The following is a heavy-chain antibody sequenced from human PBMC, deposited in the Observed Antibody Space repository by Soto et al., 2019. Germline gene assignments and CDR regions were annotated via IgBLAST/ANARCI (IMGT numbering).Heavy chain of an antibody. CDR1: GYTFTGYY. CDR3: ATERDQVKSYGMDG. D-gene: IGHD2-2*01. Sequence: SVKVSCPASGYTFTGYYVHWVREAPGQGIEWMGWINPETGGTSYAQKFQGGVTLSRDTSINTAYLELSRLRFDDAAVYFCATERDQVKSYGMDGCGQGTTVTLAS. J-gene: IGHJ6*02. CDR2: INPETGGT. V-gene: IGHV1-2*02.